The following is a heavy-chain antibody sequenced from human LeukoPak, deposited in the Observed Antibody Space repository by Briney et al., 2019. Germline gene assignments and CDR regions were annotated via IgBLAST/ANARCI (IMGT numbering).Heavy chain of an antibody. V-gene: IGHV1-69*02. D-gene: IGHD6-25*01. J-gene: IGHJ1*01. CDR1: GYTLTELS. CDR2: IIPILGIA. CDR3: ARTSIAAEFEYFQH. Sequence: SVKVSCKVSGYTLTELSMHWVRQAPGQGLEWMGRIIPILGIANYAQKFQGRVTITADKSTSTAYMELSSLRSEDTAVYYCARTSIAAEFEYFQHWGQGTLVTVSS.